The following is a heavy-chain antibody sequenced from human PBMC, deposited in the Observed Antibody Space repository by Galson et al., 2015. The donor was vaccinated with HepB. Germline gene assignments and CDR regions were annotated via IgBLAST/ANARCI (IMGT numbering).Heavy chain of an antibody. Sequence: SLRLSCAASGFTFSSYWMSWVRQAPGKGLEWVANIKQDGSEKYYVDSVKGRFTISRDNAKNSLYLQMNSLRAEDTAVYYCAREGWEPTAIDAFDIWGQGTMVTVSS. D-gene: IGHD1-26*01. V-gene: IGHV3-7*03. CDR1: GFTFSSYW. CDR2: IKQDGSEK. CDR3: AREGWEPTAIDAFDI. J-gene: IGHJ3*02.